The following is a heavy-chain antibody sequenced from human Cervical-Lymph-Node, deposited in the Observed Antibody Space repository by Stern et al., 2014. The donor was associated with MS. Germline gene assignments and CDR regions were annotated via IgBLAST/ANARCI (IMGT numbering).Heavy chain of an antibody. CDR3: VPPPIAVTETVES. CDR2: LTASGGTT. J-gene: IGHJ4*01. Sequence: EVQLVESGGDLVQPGGSLRLSCAASGFTFAGYAMSWVRQAPGKGLEWVSGLTASGGTTYYAASVKGRFTISRDNSRNTLYLQMTSLKVEDTAVYYCVPPPIAVTETVESWGHGTLVTVSS. V-gene: IGHV3-23*04. D-gene: IGHD6-19*01. CDR1: GFTFAGYA.